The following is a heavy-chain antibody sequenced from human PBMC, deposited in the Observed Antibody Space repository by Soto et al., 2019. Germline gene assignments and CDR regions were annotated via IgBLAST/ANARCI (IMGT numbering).Heavy chain of an antibody. Sequence: ESGGGVVQPGRSLRLSCAASGFTFSSYAMHWVRQAPGKGLEWVAVISYDGSNKYYADSVKGRFTISRDNSKNTLYLQMNSLRAEDTAVYYCARRGTLDYYYGMDVWGQGTTVTVSS. CDR1: GFTFSSYA. V-gene: IGHV3-30-3*01. CDR3: ARRGTLDYYYGMDV. CDR2: ISYDGSNK. D-gene: IGHD1-1*01. J-gene: IGHJ6*02.